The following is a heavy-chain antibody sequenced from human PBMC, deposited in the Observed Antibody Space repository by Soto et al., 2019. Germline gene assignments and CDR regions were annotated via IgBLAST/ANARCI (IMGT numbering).Heavy chain of an antibody. Sequence: SETLSLTCTVSGGSISSGGYYWSWIRQHPGKGLEWIGYIYYSGSTYYNPSLKSRVTISVDTSKNQFSLKLSSVTSADTAVYYCARVGGINWFDPWGQGTLVTVSS. V-gene: IGHV4-31*03. CDR3: ARVGGINWFDP. CDR1: GGSISSGGYY. CDR2: IYYSGST. J-gene: IGHJ5*02. D-gene: IGHD3-16*01.